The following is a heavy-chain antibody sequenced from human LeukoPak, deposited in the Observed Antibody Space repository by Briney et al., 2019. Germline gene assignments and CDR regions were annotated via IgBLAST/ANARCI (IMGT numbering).Heavy chain of an antibody. CDR3: TGDFRYFDWLDAFDI. CDR1: GFTFGDYA. D-gene: IGHD3-9*01. V-gene: IGHV3-49*04. Sequence: GGSLRLFCTASGFTFGDYAMSWVRHAPGKGLEWVGFIRSKAYGGTTEYAASVKGRFTISRDDSKSIAYLQMNSLKTEDTAVYYCTGDFRYFDWLDAFDIGAQGTRVTVSS. CDR2: IRSKAYGGTT. J-gene: IGHJ3*02.